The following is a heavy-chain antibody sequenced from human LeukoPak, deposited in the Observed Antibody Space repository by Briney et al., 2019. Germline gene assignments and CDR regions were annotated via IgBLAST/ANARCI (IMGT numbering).Heavy chain of an antibody. CDR3: AKTLVGATSGPDYYFVS. CDR2: ISGSGNST. Sequence: PGGSLRLSCAASGFTFTSYAMTWVRQAPGKELEWVSAISGSGNSTYYPDSVKGRFSISRDNSKNTLYLQLSSLRAEDTAVYYCAKTLVGATSGPDYYFVSWGQGTLVTVSS. D-gene: IGHD1-26*01. V-gene: IGHV3-23*01. CDR1: GFTFTSYA. J-gene: IGHJ4*02.